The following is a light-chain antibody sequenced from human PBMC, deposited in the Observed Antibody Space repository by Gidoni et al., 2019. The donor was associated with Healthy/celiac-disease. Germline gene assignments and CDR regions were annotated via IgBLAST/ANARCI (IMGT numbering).Light chain of an antibody. V-gene: IGKV1-39*01. CDR3: QQSDRTPPT. Sequence: DIQMTQSPSSLSASVGDRVTITCRASQSSSSYLNWYQQKPGKAPKILIYAASSLQSGVPARFSGSGSGTDFTHTISSLQPEDFATYYCQQSDRTPPTFGQGTKVEIK. CDR2: AAS. CDR1: QSSSSY. J-gene: IGKJ1*01.